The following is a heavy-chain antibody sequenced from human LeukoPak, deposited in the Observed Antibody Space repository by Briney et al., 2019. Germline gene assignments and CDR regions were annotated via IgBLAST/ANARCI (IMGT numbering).Heavy chain of an antibody. CDR3: ARGGITIFGVVRSYYYGMDV. Sequence: KASETLSLTCSVSGGSISSGGNYWSWLRQLPGKGLEWIGEINHSGSTNYNPSLKSRVTISVDTSKNQFSLKLSSVTAADTAVYYCARGGITIFGVVRSYYYGMDVWGQGTTVTVSS. J-gene: IGHJ6*02. CDR1: GGSISSGGNY. V-gene: IGHV4-34*01. CDR2: INHSGST. D-gene: IGHD3-3*01.